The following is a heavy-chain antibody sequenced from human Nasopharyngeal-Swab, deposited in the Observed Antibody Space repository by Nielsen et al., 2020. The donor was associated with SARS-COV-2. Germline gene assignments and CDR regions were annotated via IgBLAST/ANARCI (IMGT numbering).Heavy chain of an antibody. J-gene: IGHJ6*02. CDR1: GGSITSSSYY. CDR3: ARERAAGNYYGMDV. V-gene: IGHV4-39*07. D-gene: IGHD6-13*01. Sequence: SDTLSLPFTVPGGSITSSSYYWCWIRPPPGKGLEWIGSIYYSGSTNYNPSLKSRVTISVDTSKNQFSLKLSSVTAADTAVYYCARERAAGNYYGMDVWGQGTTVTVSS. CDR2: IYYSGST.